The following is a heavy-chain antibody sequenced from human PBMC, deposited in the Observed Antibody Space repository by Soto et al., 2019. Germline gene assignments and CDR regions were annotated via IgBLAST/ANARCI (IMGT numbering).Heavy chain of an antibody. CDR3: AASTYYDILTGNKYGMDV. Sequence: PSETLSLTCAVYGGSFSGYYWSWIRQPPGKGLEWIGEINHSGSTNYNPSLKSRVTISVDTSKNQFSLKLSSVTAAGTAVYYCAASTYYDILTGNKYGMDVWGQGTTVTVSS. CDR1: GGSFSGYY. J-gene: IGHJ6*02. CDR2: INHSGST. D-gene: IGHD3-9*01. V-gene: IGHV4-34*01.